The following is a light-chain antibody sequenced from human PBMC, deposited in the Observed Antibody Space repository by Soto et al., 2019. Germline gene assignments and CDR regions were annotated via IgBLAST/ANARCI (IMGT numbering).Light chain of an antibody. V-gene: IGLV2-14*03. J-gene: IGLJ1*01. CDR2: DVT. CDR3: NSYTSSTTYD. CDR1: STDVGGYNY. Sequence: QSALTQPASVSGSPGQSIPISCTGTSTDVGGYNYVSWYQQHPGEAPKLMIYDVTNRPSGVSNRFSGSKSGNTASLTISGLQAEDEADYYCNSYTSSTTYDFGTGTKLNVL.